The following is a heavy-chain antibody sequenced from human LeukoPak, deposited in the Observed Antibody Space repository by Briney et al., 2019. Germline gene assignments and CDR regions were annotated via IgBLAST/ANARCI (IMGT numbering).Heavy chain of an antibody. V-gene: IGHV3-7*01. Sequence: GGSLSLSRAACGFTFTNYWMSCVRQAPGKGLEWVATIKQDASDKYYVASVKGRFTISNDNAKIPPLLQMISLSADASALLYCVRDPVDYWGQGILVTVSS. CDR2: IKQDASDK. J-gene: IGHJ4*02. CDR1: GFTFTNYW. CDR3: VRDPVDY.